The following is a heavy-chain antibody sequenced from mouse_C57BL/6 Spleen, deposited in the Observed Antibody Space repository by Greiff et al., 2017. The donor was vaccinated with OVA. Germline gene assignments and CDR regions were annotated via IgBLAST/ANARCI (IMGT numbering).Heavy chain of an antibody. CDR1: GYTFTSYW. D-gene: IGHD2-3*01. CDR2: IHPNSGST. V-gene: IGHV1-64*01. Sequence: VKLQQPGAELVKPGASVKLSCKASGYTFTSYWMHWVKQRPGQGLEWIGMIHPNSGSTNYNEKFKSKATLTVDKSSSTAYMQLSSLTSEDSAVYYCASGGLLPAYWGQGTLVTVSA. J-gene: IGHJ3*01. CDR3: ASGGLLPAY.